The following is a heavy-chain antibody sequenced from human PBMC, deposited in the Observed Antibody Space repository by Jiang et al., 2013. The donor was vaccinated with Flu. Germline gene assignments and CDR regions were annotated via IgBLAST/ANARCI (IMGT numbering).Heavy chain of an antibody. CDR2: IYYSGST. Sequence: LLKPSETLSLTCTVSGGSVSSYYWSWIRQPPGKGLEWIGYIYYSGSTNYNPSLESRVTISVDTSKNQFSLKLSSVTAADTAVYYCARHSATYYYDSSGYSLDYWGQGTLVTVSS. J-gene: IGHJ4*02. CDR3: ARHSATYYYDSSGYSLDY. V-gene: IGHV4-59*08. CDR1: GGSVSSYY. D-gene: IGHD3-22*01.